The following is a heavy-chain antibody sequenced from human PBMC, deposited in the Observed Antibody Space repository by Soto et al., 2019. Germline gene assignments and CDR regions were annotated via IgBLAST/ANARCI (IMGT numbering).Heavy chain of an antibody. J-gene: IGHJ4*02. CDR1: GGSISRGGYY. D-gene: IGHD4-4*01. CDR2: IYYSGST. V-gene: IGHV4-31*03. Sequence: QVQLQKSGPGLVKPSQTLSLTCTVSGGSISRGGYYWSWIRQHPGKGLEWIGYIYYSGSTYYNPSLKIRVTISVDTSKNQFSLKLSSVTAADTAVYYGARSTFYSLFDYWGQGTLVTVSS. CDR3: ARSTFYSLFDY.